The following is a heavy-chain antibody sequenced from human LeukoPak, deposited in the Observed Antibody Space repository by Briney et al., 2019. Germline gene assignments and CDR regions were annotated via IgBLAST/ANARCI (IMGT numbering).Heavy chain of an antibody. CDR3: AIPPDYYDSTRFGP. V-gene: IGHV3-23*01. D-gene: IGHD3-22*01. CDR2: ISGSGGST. Sequence: GGSLRLSCAASGFTFSSYAMSWVRQAPGKGLEWVSAISGSGGSTYYADSVKGRFTISRDNPKNTLYLQMNSLRAEDTAVYYCAIPPDYYDSTRFGPWGQGTLVTVSS. CDR1: GFTFSSYA. J-gene: IGHJ5*02.